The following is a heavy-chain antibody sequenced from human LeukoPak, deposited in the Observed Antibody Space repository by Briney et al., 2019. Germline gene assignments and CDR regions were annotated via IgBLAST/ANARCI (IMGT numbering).Heavy chain of an antibody. Sequence: ASVKVSCKASGYTFTTYYIHWVRQAPGQGLEWMGIIDPSGGSTTYAPKFQGRLTVTRDTSTSTVYMELSSLRSDDTAVYYCARDQDYPHPRFDCWGQGTLVTVSS. J-gene: IGHJ4*02. CDR2: IDPSGGST. CDR3: ARDQDYPHPRFDC. CDR1: GYTFTTYY. V-gene: IGHV1-46*01. D-gene: IGHD4-11*01.